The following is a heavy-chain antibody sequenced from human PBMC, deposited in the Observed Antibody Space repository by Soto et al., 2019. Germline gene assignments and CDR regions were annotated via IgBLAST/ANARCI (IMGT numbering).Heavy chain of an antibody. Sequence: GESLKISCKGSGYSFTSYWIGWVRQMPGKGLEWMGIIYPGDSDTRYSPSFQGQVTISADKSISTAYLQWSSLKASDTAMYYCARRFEIVPAAIDMLYYFDYWGQGTLVTVSS. CDR2: IYPGDSDT. CDR1: GYSFTSYW. CDR3: ARRFEIVPAAIDMLYYFDY. V-gene: IGHV5-51*01. J-gene: IGHJ4*02. D-gene: IGHD2-2*01.